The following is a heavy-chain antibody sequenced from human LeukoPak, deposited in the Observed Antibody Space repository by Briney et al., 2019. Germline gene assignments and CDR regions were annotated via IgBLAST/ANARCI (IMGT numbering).Heavy chain of an antibody. Sequence: SETLSLTCTVSGGSISSSSYYWGWIRQPPGKGLEWIGSIYYSGSTYYNPSLKSRVTISVDTSKNQFSLKLSSVTAADTAVYYCARVRWFPRAFDIWGQGTMVTVSS. CDR2: IYYSGST. D-gene: IGHD4-23*01. V-gene: IGHV4-39*07. J-gene: IGHJ3*02. CDR1: GGSISSSSYY. CDR3: ARVRWFPRAFDI.